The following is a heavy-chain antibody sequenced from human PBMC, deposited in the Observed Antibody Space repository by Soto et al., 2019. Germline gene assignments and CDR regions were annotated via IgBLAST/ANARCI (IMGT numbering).Heavy chain of an antibody. V-gene: IGHV4-31*03. Sequence: PSETLSLTCTVSGGSISSGGYYWSWIRQHPGKGLEWIGYIYYSGITYYNPSLKSRVTISVDTSKNQFSLKLSSVTAADTAVYYCARELEYCISTSCYPWFDPWGQGTLVTVSS. J-gene: IGHJ5*02. CDR3: ARELEYCISTSCYPWFDP. D-gene: IGHD2-2*01. CDR2: IYYSGIT. CDR1: GGSISSGGYY.